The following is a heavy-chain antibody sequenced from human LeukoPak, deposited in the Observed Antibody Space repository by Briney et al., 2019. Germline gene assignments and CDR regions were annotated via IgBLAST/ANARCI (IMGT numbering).Heavy chain of an antibody. CDR3: ARVIVVVATMDYFDF. Sequence: GGSLRLSCAASGFTFSSYWMHWVRQAPGKGLVWVSRINTDGSSTSYADSVKGRFTISRDNAKNTLYLQMNSLTAEDTAVYYCARVIVVVATMDYFDFWGQGTLVTVSS. J-gene: IGHJ4*02. D-gene: IGHD2-15*01. CDR2: INTDGSST. CDR1: GFTFSSYW. V-gene: IGHV3-74*01.